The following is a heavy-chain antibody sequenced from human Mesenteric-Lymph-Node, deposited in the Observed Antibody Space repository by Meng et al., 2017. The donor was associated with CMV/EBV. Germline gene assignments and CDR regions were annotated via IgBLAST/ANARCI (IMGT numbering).Heavy chain of an antibody. Sequence: ASVKVSCKASGYTFTNYGISWVRQAPGQGLEWMGWISGYNGNTKYAQKLQGRVTMTTDTSTSTAYMELRSLGSDDTAVYYCARDIYDVWSAYYFFSGYWGQGTLVTVSS. CDR2: ISGYNGNT. CDR3: ARDIYDVWSAYYFFSGY. D-gene: IGHD3-3*01. CDR1: GYTFTNYG. J-gene: IGHJ4*02. V-gene: IGHV1-18*01.